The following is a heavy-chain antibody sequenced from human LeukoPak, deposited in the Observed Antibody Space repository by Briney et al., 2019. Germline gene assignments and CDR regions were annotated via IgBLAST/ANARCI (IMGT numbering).Heavy chain of an antibody. CDR2: ISSSSSYT. CDR1: GFTFSIYS. J-gene: IGHJ4*02. D-gene: IGHD2-15*01. Sequence: PGGSLRLSCAASGFTFSIYSMNWVRQAPGKGLEWVASISSSSSYTYYADSGKGRFTISRDNAKNSLYLQMNSLRAEDTSVYYCARDAVVVAATPNYWGQGTLVTVSS. CDR3: ARDAVVVAATPNY. V-gene: IGHV3-21*01.